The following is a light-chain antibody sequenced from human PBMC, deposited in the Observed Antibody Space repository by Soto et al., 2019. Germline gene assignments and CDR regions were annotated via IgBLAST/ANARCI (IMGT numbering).Light chain of an antibody. J-gene: IGKJ3*01. CDR2: DAS. Sequence: EIVLTQSPVTLSLSPGERATLSCRASQSVSSYLAWYQQKPGQAPRLLIYDASNRATGIPARFSGSGSGTDFTLTISSLEPEDFAVYYCQQRSNWPPPTFGPGTKVDIK. CDR1: QSVSSY. V-gene: IGKV3-11*01. CDR3: QQRSNWPPPT.